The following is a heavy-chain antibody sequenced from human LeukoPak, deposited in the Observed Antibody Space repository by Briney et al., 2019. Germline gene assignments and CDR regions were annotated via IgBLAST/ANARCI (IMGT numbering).Heavy chain of an antibody. D-gene: IGHD4-17*01. CDR3: ARPTHGDYGMDV. Sequence: GGSLRLSCAASGFTFSSYSMNWVRQAPGKGLEWVSYISSSSSTIYYTDSVKGRFTISRDNAKNSLYLQMNSLRDEDTAVYYCARPTHGDYGMDVWGQGTTVTVSS. CDR2: ISSSSSTI. J-gene: IGHJ6*02. CDR1: GFTFSSYS. V-gene: IGHV3-48*02.